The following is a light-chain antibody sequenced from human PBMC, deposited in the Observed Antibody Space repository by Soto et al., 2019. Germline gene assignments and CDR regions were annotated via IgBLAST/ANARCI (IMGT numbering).Light chain of an antibody. V-gene: IGKV1-39*01. CDR2: AAY. CDR1: QSISTY. CDR3: QQSYDMPWT. Sequence: DIQMTQSPSSLSASVGDTVTITFLASQSISTYLTWYQQKPGKAPKLLIYAAYNLQSGVPSRFSGSGSGTDFTLTISSLQPEDFAAYYCQQSYDMPWTFGQGTKVDIK. J-gene: IGKJ1*01.